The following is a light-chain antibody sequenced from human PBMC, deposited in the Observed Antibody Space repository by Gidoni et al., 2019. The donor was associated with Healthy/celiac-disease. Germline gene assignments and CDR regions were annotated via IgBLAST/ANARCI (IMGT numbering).Light chain of an antibody. CDR3: QQYDNLQLT. J-gene: IGKJ4*01. CDR1: QDISNY. Sequence: DIQMTQSPSSLSASVGDRVTITCQASQDISNYLNWYQQKPGKAPKLLIYDASNLETGVPSRFSGSGSGKDFTLTISSLQPEDIAKDYCQQYDNLQLTFXGXTKVEIK. CDR2: DAS. V-gene: IGKV1-33*01.